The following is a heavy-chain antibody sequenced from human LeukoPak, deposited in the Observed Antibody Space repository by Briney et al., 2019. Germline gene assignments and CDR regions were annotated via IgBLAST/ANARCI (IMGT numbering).Heavy chain of an antibody. Sequence: PGGSLRLSCAASGFTFSNYWMHWVRQAPGKGPVWVSRIKSDGSSTRFADSVQGRFTISRDNGKNTLYLQMNSLRAEDTAVYYCARGGDSSNWYPGYFDYWGPGALVTVSS. CDR2: IKSDGSST. J-gene: IGHJ4*02. CDR1: GFTFSNYW. D-gene: IGHD6-13*01. V-gene: IGHV3-74*01. CDR3: ARGGDSSNWYPGYFDY.